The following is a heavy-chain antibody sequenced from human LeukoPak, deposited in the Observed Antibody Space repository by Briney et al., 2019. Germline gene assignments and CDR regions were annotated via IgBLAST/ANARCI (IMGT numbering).Heavy chain of an antibody. CDR1: GGSISNYY. V-gene: IGHV4-59*08. CDR3: ARQMDYSSGYGLDF. D-gene: IGHD3-22*01. CDR2: IYYSGST. Sequence: PSETLSLTCTVSGGSISNYYWTWIRQPPGKGLEYIGYIYYSGSTNYNPSLKSRVTISLDTSKNQFSLKLTSVTAADTAVYYCARQMDYSSGYGLDFWGQGTLVTVSS. J-gene: IGHJ4*02.